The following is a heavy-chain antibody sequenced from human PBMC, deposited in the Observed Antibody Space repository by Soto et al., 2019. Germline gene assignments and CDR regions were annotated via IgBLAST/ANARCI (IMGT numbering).Heavy chain of an antibody. V-gene: IGHV1-69*02. CDR3: ARGQEGRGYSYDQVHYYYYMDV. Sequence: SVKVSCKASGGTFSSYTISWVRQAPGQGLEWMGRIIPILGIANYAQKFQGRVTITADKSTSTAYMELSSLRSEDTAVYYCARGQEGRGYSYDQVHYYYYMDVWGKGTKVTVSS. J-gene: IGHJ6*03. CDR1: GGTFSSYT. D-gene: IGHD5-18*01. CDR2: IIPILGIA.